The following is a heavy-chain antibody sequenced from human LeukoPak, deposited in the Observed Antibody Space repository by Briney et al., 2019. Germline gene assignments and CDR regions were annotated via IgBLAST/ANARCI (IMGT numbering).Heavy chain of an antibody. D-gene: IGHD1-1*01. J-gene: IGHJ6*02. CDR2: IIPIFGTA. CDR1: GGTFISYA. V-gene: IGHV1-69*13. Sequence: SVKVSCKASGGTFISYAISWVRQAPGQGLEWMGGIIPIFGTANYAQKFQGRVTITADESTSTAYMELSSLRSEDTAVYYCAGGTGTELPYYYYYGMDVWGQGTTVTVSS. CDR3: AGGTGTELPYYYYYGMDV.